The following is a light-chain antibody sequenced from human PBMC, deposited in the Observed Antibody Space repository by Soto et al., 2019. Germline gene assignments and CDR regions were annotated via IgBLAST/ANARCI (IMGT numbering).Light chain of an antibody. CDR2: AAS. CDR3: QQYYSYPPRT. V-gene: IGKV1-8*01. CDR1: QSISSY. J-gene: IGKJ1*01. Sequence: IQMTQSPSTLSASVGDRVTITCRASQSISSYLAWYQQKPGKAPKLLIYAASTWQSGVPSRFSGSGSGTDFTLTISCLQSEDFATYYCQQYYSYPPRTFGQGTTGDIK.